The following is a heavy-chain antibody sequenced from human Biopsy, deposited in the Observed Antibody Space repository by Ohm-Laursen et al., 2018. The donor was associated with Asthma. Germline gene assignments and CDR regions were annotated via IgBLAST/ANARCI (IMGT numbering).Heavy chain of an antibody. CDR3: ARTTYGDDGFDP. Sequence: SQTLSLTCTVSGGSINIGDYYWRWIRQHPVKGLEWIGYIYYSGSTYYNPSLKSRVSISLDTSKNQFSLSLTSVTAADTAVYYCARTTYGDDGFDPWGQGTLVTVSS. J-gene: IGHJ5*02. D-gene: IGHD4-17*01. V-gene: IGHV4-31*03. CDR2: IYYSGST. CDR1: GGSINIGDYY.